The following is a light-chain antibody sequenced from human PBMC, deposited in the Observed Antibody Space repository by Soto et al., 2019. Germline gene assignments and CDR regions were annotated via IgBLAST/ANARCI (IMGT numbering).Light chain of an antibody. V-gene: IGLV2-14*03. CDR2: EVS. Sequence: SALTQPASVSGSPGQSITISCTGTSSDVGGYNYVSWYQQHPGKGPKLMIYEVSNRPSGVSNRFSGSKSGNTATLTISGLQAEDEADYYRSSYTSPTPRVLATGAKFTVL. J-gene: IGLJ1*01. CDR3: SSYTSPTPRV. CDR1: SSDVGGYNY.